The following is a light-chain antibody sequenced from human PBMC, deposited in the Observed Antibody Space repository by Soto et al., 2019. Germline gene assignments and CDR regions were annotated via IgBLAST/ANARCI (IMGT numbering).Light chain of an antibody. V-gene: IGKV1-5*03. CDR2: KAS. J-gene: IGKJ1*01. Sequence: DIQMTQSPSTLSASVGDRVTITCRASQSISFWLAWFQQKPGKAPKLLIYKASSLESGVPSRFSGSGSGTEFTLTISSLQPDDSATYYCQQYDSYLWTFGQGTKVEVK. CDR3: QQYDSYLWT. CDR1: QSISFW.